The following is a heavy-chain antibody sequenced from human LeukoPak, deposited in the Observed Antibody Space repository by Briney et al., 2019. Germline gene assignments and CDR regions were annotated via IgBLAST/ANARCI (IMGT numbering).Heavy chain of an antibody. CDR3: ARGDNWNSYYYYYMDV. D-gene: IGHD1-7*01. CDR2: ISSSSSSI. J-gene: IGHJ6*03. V-gene: IGHV3-48*04. CDR1: GFTFSSYS. Sequence: GGSLRLSCAASGFTFSSYSIYWVRQAPGKGLEWVSYISSSSSSIYYADSVKGRFTISRDNAKSSLYLQLNSLRAEDTAVYYCARGDNWNSYYYYYMDVWGEGTTVTVSS.